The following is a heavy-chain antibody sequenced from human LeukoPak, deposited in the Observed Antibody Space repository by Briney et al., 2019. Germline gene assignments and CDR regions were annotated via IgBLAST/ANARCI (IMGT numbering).Heavy chain of an antibody. CDR3: ARDTGYCSGGSCYPPLDY. V-gene: IGHV1-18*01. Sequence: ASVKVSCTASGYTFTSYGISWVRQAPGQGLEWMGWISAYNGNTNYAQKLQGRVTMTTDTSTSTAYMELRSLRSDDTAVYYCARDTGYCSGGSCYPPLDYWGQGTLVTVSS. CDR2: ISAYNGNT. CDR1: GYTFTSYG. D-gene: IGHD2-15*01. J-gene: IGHJ4*02.